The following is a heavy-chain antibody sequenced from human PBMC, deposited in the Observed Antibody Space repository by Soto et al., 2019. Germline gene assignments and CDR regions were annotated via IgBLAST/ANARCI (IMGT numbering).Heavy chain of an antibody. D-gene: IGHD6-19*01. CDR1: GFTFSSYA. CDR3: AVAVAGPAAIGY. Sequence: GGSLRLSCAASGFTFSSYAMHWVRQAPGKGLEWVAVISYDGSNKNYADSVKGRFTIPRDNSKNTLYLQMNSLRAEDTAVYYCAVAVAGPAAIGYWGQGTLVTVSS. V-gene: IGHV3-30-3*01. CDR2: ISYDGSNK. J-gene: IGHJ4*02.